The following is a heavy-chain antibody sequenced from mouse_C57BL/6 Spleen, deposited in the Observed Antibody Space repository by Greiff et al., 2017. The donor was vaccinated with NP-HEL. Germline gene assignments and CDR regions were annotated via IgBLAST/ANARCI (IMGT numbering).Heavy chain of an antibody. D-gene: IGHD2-4*01. CDR2: INPNNGGT. J-gene: IGHJ4*01. V-gene: IGHV1-22*01. Sequence: VQLQQSGPELVKPGASVKMSCKASGYTFTDYNMHWVKQSHGKSLEWIGYINPNNGGTSYNQKFKGKATLTVNKSSSTAYMELRSLTSEDSAVYYCARKEVYDYYYYAMDYWGQGTSVTVSS. CDR3: ARKEVYDYYYYAMDY. CDR1: GYTFTDYN.